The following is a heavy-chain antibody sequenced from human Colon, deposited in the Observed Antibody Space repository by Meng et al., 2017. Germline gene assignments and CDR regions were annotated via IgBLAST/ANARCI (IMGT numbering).Heavy chain of an antibody. CDR1: GYTLTGHC. V-gene: IGHV1-2*06. D-gene: IGHD2-21*02. CDR2: INPDRGDT. CDR3: AKIHLGDSGLDY. Sequence: AEFGAGVNNPGASVKVSCKASGYTLTGHCMHWVRQAPGQGLEWMGRINPDRGDTNYAQKFQGRVTLTRDTSINTAYMELTGLRSDDTAVYYCAKIHLGDSGLDYWGQGTLVTVSS. J-gene: IGHJ4*02.